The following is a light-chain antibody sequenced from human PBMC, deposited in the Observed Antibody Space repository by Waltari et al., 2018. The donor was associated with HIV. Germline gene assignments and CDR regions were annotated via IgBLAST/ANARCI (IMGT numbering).Light chain of an antibody. CDR3: HVWHYSVV. V-gene: IGLV3-9*01. J-gene: IGLJ3*02. CDR1: TIGTKD. CDR2: NDR. Sequence: SYELTQPFSVSVALGQTVRITCGGSTIGTKDVHWYQQRPGQAPLLVIFNDRNRPSGIPGRFSGSKSRNTATLTISGAQAGDEADYYCHVWHYSVVFGGGTKLTVL.